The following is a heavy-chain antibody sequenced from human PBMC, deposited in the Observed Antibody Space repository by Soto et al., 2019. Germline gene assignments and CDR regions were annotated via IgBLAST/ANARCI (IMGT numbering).Heavy chain of an antibody. CDR1: GGPFSSFA. CDR3: ARDRDHTYDY. V-gene: IGHV1-69*01. Sequence: QVQLVQSGAEVKKPGSSVKVSCKASGGPFSSFATTWVRKTPGQGLEWMGGIIPIFGTTNYAQKFQGRVTITADESTSTAYMEVTTLRSEDTAVYYCARDRDHTYDYWGQGTLVTVSS. CDR2: IIPIFGTT. J-gene: IGHJ4*02.